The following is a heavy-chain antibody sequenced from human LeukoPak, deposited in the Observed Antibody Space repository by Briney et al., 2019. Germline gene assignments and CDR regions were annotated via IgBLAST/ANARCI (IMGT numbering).Heavy chain of an antibody. CDR1: GYTFTSYG. J-gene: IGHJ6*02. CDR3: AREGSFVSGYYYYGMDV. D-gene: IGHD1-26*01. V-gene: IGHV1-18*01. CDR2: ISAYNGNT. Sequence: ASVKVSCKASGYTFTSYGISWVRQAPGQGLEWMGWISAYNGNTNYAQKLQGRVTMTTDTSTSTAYMELRSLRSEDTAVYYCAREGSFVSGYYYYGMDVWGQGTTVTVSS.